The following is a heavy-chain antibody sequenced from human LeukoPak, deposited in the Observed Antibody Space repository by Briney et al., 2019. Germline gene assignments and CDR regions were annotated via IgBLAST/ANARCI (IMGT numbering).Heavy chain of an antibody. CDR3: ARATYSSSLEDYFDY. CDR2: IYYSGST. CDR1: GGSISSSSYY. Sequence: PETLSLTCTVSGGSISSSSYYWGWIRQPPGKGLEWIGSIYYSGSTYYNPSLKSRVTISVDTSKNQFSLKLSSVTAADTAVYYCARATYSSSLEDYFDYWGQGTLVTVSS. J-gene: IGHJ4*02. V-gene: IGHV4-39*07. D-gene: IGHD6-13*01.